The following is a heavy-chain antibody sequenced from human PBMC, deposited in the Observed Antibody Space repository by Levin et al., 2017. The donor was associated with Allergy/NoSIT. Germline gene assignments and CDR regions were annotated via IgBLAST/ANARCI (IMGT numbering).Heavy chain of an antibody. CDR3: ARHPVKGYSSSWYGQKPDYYYYYGMDV. J-gene: IGHJ6*02. V-gene: IGHV3-33*01. CDR1: GFTFSSYG. Sequence: PGGSLRLSCAASGFTFSSYGMHWVRQAPGKGLEWVAVIWYDGSNKYYADSVKGRFTISRDNSKYTLYLQMNSLRAEDTAVYYCARHPVKGYSSSWYGQKPDYYYYYGMDVWGQGTTVTVSS. D-gene: IGHD6-13*01. CDR2: IWYDGSNK.